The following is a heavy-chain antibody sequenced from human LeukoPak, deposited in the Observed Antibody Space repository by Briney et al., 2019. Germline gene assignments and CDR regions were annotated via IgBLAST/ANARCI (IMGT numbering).Heavy chain of an antibody. CDR3: AREMYSSGWLNALDI. V-gene: IGHV3-20*04. D-gene: IGHD6-19*01. J-gene: IGHJ3*02. CDR2: INWNGGST. Sequence: GSLRLSCAASGFTFDDYGMSWVRQAPGKGLEWVSGINWNGGSTGYADSVKGRFTISRDNAKNSLYLQMNSLRAEDTALYYCAREMYSSGWLNALDIWGQGTMVTVSS. CDR1: GFTFDDYG.